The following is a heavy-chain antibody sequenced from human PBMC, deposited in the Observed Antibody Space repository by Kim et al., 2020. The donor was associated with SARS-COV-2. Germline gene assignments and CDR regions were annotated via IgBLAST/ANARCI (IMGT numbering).Heavy chain of an antibody. CDR2: IYYSGST. CDR3: ARDHREWLQYTANWYFDL. V-gene: IGHV4-59*01. J-gene: IGHJ2*01. D-gene: IGHD3-3*01. Sequence: SETLSLTCTVSGGSISSYYWSWIRQPPGKGLEWIGYIYYSGSTNYNPYLKSRVTTSVDTSKNQFSLKLSSVTAADTAVYYCARDHREWLQYTANWYFDLWGRGTLVTVSS. CDR1: GGSISSYY.